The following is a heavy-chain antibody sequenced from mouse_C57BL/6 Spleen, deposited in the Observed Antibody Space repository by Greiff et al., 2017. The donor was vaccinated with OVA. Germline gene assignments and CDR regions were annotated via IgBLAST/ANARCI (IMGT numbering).Heavy chain of an antibody. CDR2: IDPSDSYT. J-gene: IGHJ2*01. D-gene: IGHD2-3*01. Sequence: VQLQQPGAELVKPGASVKLSCKASGYTFTSYWMQWVKQRPGQGLEWIGEIDPSDSYTNYNQKFKGKATLTVDTSSSTAYMQLSSLTSEDSAVYYCARFPDGYYFDYWGQGTTLTVSS. CDR1: GYTFTSYW. CDR3: ARFPDGYYFDY. V-gene: IGHV1-50*01.